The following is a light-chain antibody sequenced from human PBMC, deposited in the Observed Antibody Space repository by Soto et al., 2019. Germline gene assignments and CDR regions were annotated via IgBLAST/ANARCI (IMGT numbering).Light chain of an antibody. V-gene: IGKV1-5*01. CDR2: GAS. J-gene: IGKJ2*01. Sequence: DMQVTQSPSTLSASVGGRVTITCRTSQRITNWLAWYQQKPGKAPKLLIYGASTLETGAPSRFSGSGSGTEFTLTISSLQPDDFATYFCQQYNNYPYTSGQGTKLEIK. CDR3: QQYNNYPYT. CDR1: QRITNW.